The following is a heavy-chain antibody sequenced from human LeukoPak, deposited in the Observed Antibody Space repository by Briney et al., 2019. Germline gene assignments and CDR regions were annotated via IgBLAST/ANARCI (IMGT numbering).Heavy chain of an antibody. J-gene: IGHJ4*02. V-gene: IGHV3-11*04. Sequence: TGGSLRLSCAASGFTFSDYYMSWIRQASGKGLEWVSYISSSGSTIYYADSVKGRFTISRDNAKNSLYLQMNSLRAEDTAVYYCARRNWNLAADYWGQGTLVTVSS. CDR3: ARRNWNLAADY. D-gene: IGHD1-7*01. CDR2: ISSSGSTI. CDR1: GFTFSDYY.